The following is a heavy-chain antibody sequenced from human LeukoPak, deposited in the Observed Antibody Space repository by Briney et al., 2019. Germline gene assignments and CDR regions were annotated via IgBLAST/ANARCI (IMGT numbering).Heavy chain of an antibody. Sequence: ASVKVSCKASGYTFTSYGISWVRQAPGQGLEWMGWISAYNGNTNYAQKLQGRVTMTTDTSTSTAYMELRSLRSDDTAVYYCARAGLRFIYYYGMDVWGQGNTVTVSS. CDR2: ISAYNGNT. D-gene: IGHD3-10*01. CDR3: ARAGLRFIYYYGMDV. CDR1: GYTFTSYG. J-gene: IGHJ6*02. V-gene: IGHV1-18*01.